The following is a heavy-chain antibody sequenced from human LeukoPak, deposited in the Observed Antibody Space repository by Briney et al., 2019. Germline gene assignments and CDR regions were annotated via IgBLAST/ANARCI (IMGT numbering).Heavy chain of an antibody. Sequence: GGSLRLSCAASGFTFSSYEMNWVRQAPGKGLEWVSYISSSGSTIYYADSVKGRFTISRDNAKNSLYLQMNSLRAEDTAVYYCARSVSIAAAGSIYYYYYMDVWGKGTTVTISS. CDR1: GFTFSSYE. J-gene: IGHJ6*03. CDR3: ARSVSIAAAGSIYYYYYMDV. CDR2: ISSSGSTI. V-gene: IGHV3-48*03. D-gene: IGHD6-13*01.